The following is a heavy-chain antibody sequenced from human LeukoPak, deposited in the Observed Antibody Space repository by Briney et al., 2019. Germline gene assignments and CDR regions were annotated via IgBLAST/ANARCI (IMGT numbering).Heavy chain of an antibody. CDR3: AKGYYESSGYIDY. J-gene: IGHJ4*02. CDR1: VFTFSSYW. Sequence: PGGSLRLSCVASVFTFSSYWVDWVRQAPGKGLEWVSAISGSGGSTYYADSVKGRFTISRDKSKNTLYLQMNSLRAEDTAVYYCAKGYYESSGYIDYWGQGTLVTVSS. V-gene: IGHV3-23*01. D-gene: IGHD3-22*01. CDR2: ISGSGGST.